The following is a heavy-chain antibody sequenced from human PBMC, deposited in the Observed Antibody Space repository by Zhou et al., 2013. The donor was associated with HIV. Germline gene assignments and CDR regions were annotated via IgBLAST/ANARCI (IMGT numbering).Heavy chain of an antibody. CDR2: IIPIFGTA. V-gene: IGHV1-69*05. D-gene: IGHD6-13*01. J-gene: IGHJ6*03. Sequence: QVQLVQSGAEVKKPGSSVKVSCKASGGTFSSYAISWVRQAPGQGLEWMGGIIPIFGTANYAQKFQGRVTITTDESTSTAYMELSSLRSEDTAVYYCARGPRDKLKAADQYMDVWGKGTTVTVSS. CDR3: ARGPRDKLKAADQYMDV. CDR1: GGTFSSYA.